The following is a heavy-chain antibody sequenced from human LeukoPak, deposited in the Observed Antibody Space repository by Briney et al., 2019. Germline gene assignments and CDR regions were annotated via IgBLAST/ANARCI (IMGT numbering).Heavy chain of an antibody. Sequence: SVKVSCKASGGTFSSYAISWVRQAPGQGLELMGGIVPIFGTANYAQKFQGRVTITADESTSTAYMELSSLRSEDTAVYYCATSPYYDSSGYLYYGMDVWGQGTTVTVSS. CDR3: ATSPYYDSSGYLYYGMDV. D-gene: IGHD3-22*01. J-gene: IGHJ6*02. CDR1: GGTFSSYA. V-gene: IGHV1-69*13. CDR2: IVPIFGTA.